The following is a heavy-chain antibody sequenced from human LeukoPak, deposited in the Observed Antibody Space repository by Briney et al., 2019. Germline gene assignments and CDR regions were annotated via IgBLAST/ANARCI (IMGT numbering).Heavy chain of an antibody. CDR3: ARRRGDFWSDYYAFDY. V-gene: IGHV4-59*08. CDR1: GGSISGYY. Sequence: SETLSLTCSVSGGSISGYYWSWIRQPPGQGLEWIGYIYYSGSTNYNPSLTSRVTISLDTSKNQFSLKLSSVTAADTAVYYCARRRGDFWSDYYAFDYWGQGTLVTISS. J-gene: IGHJ4*02. CDR2: IYYSGST. D-gene: IGHD3-3*01.